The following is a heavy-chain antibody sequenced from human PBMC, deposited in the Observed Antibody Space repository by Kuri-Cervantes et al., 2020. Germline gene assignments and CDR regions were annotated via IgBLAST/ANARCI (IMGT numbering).Heavy chain of an antibody. Sequence: LRLSCAVSGGSISSGGYSWSWIRQPPGKGLEWIGYIYHSGSTYYNPSLKSRVTISVDRSKNQFSLKLSSVTAADTAVYYCARVGYSYGHDYWGQGTLVTVSS. V-gene: IGHV4-30-2*01. D-gene: IGHD5-18*01. CDR1: GGSISSGGYS. J-gene: IGHJ4*02. CDR2: IYHSGST. CDR3: ARVGYSYGHDY.